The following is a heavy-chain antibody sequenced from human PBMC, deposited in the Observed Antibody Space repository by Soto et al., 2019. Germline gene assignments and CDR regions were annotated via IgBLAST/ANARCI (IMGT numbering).Heavy chain of an antibody. CDR2: ISYDGSNK. D-gene: IGHD3-10*01. CDR1: GFTFSSYG. Sequence: GGSLRLSCAASGFTFSSYGMHWVRQAPGKGLEWVAVISYDGSNKYYADSVKGRFTISRDNSKNTLYLQMNSLRAEDTAVYYCAKDLLPNYYGSVIRIDYYYYGMDVWGQGTTVTVSS. V-gene: IGHV3-30*18. J-gene: IGHJ6*02. CDR3: AKDLLPNYYGSVIRIDYYYYGMDV.